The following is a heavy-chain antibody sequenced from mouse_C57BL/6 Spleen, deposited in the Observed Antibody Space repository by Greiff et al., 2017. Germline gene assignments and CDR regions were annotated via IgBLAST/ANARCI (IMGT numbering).Heavy chain of an antibody. Sequence: EVNLVESGPELVKPGASVKISCKASGYSFTDYNMNWVKQSNGKSLEWIGVINPNSGTTSYNQKFKGKATLTVDQSSSTAYMQLNSLTSEDSAVYYCARWHGNCAMDYWGQGTSVTVSS. CDR1: GYSFTDYN. CDR3: ARWHGNCAMDY. V-gene: IGHV1-39*01. CDR2: INPNSGTT. J-gene: IGHJ4*01. D-gene: IGHD2-1*01.